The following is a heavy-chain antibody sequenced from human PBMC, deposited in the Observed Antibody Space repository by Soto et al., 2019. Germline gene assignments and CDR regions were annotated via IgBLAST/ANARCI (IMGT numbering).Heavy chain of an antibody. J-gene: IGHJ6*02. CDR2: ISAYNGDT. Sequence: GAAVKVSCKACGCSFTTHGISWVRRAPGHGLEWMGWISAYNGDTHYVQRFQGRLTMTTDTSTSTAYMELRSLTSDDTAVYYCARDPPFSGILRGTPLMDVWGQGTTVTVSS. D-gene: IGHD4-17*01. CDR3: ARDPPFSGILRGTPLMDV. V-gene: IGHV1-18*04. CDR1: GCSFTTHG.